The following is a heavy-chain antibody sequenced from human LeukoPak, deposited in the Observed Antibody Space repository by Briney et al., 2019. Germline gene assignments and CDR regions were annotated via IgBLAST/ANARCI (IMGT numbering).Heavy chain of an antibody. CDR3: ARGYYNFWSGYRAEYYFDY. Sequence: MYYADSLKGRFTISRDNAKNSLYLQINSLRAEDTAVYYCARGYYNFWSGYRAEYYFDYWGQGTLVTVSS. V-gene: IGHV3-11*04. CDR2: M. D-gene: IGHD3-3*01. J-gene: IGHJ4*02.